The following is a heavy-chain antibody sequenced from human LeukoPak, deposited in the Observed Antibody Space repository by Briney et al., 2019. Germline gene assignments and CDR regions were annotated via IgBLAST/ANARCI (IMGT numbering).Heavy chain of an antibody. J-gene: IGHJ6*02. CDR3: ARGGVVVPAALVGYYYYGMDV. D-gene: IGHD2-2*01. CDR1: GSTFSSYA. Sequence: ASVKVSCTASGSTFSSYAISWVRQAPGQGLEWMGGIIPIFGTANYAQKFQGRVTITADESTSTAYMELSSLRSEDTAVYYCARGGVVVPAALVGYYYYGMDVWGQGTTVTVSS. CDR2: IIPIFGTA. V-gene: IGHV1-69*13.